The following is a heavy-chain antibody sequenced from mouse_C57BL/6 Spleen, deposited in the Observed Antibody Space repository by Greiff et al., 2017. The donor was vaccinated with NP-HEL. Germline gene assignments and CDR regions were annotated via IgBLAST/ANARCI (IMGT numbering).Heavy chain of an antibody. D-gene: IGHD2-2*01. CDR2: ISSGGSYT. Sequence: EVQLVESGGDLVKPGGSLKLSCAASGFTFSSYGMSWVRQTPDKRLEWVATISSGGSYTYYPDSVKGRFTISRDNAKNTLYLQMSSLKSEDTAMYYCARQAGSFDYWGQGTTLTVSS. CDR1: GFTFSSYG. J-gene: IGHJ2*01. V-gene: IGHV5-6*01. CDR3: ARQAGSFDY.